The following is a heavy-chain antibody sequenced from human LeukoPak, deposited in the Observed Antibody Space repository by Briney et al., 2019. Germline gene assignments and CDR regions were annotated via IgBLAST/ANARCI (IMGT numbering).Heavy chain of an antibody. D-gene: IGHD2-21*01. Sequence: GGSLRLSCAASGFTVSSNYMSWVRQAPGKGLEWVSVIYSGGSTYYADSVKGRFTISRDNSKNTLYLQMNSLRAEDTAVYYCASCGGECNDEYFQHWGQGTLVTVSS. V-gene: IGHV3-53*01. J-gene: IGHJ1*01. CDR1: GFTVSSNY. CDR3: ASCGGECNDEYFQH. CDR2: IYSGGST.